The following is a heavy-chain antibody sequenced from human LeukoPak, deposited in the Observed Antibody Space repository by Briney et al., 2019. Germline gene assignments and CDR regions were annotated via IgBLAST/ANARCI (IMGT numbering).Heavy chain of an antibody. D-gene: IGHD2/OR15-2a*01. CDR2: INPNSGGT. CDR1: GYTFTGYY. Sequence: ASVKVSCKASGYTFTGYYMHWVRQAPGQGLEWMGWINPNSGGTNSAEKLQGRVTMTTDTSTSTAYMELRSLRSDDTAVYYCARAISYYYMDVWGKGTTIKVSS. V-gene: IGHV1-2*02. CDR3: ARAISYYYMDV. J-gene: IGHJ6*03.